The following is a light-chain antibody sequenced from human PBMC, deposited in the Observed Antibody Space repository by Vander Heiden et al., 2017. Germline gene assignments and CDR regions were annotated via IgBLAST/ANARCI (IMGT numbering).Light chain of an antibody. J-gene: IGKJ4*01. Sequence: DMVKSQRPDPLAGSLRERATITCKSSQGVLYSSNNKNYLAWYQQKPGQPPKLLIYWASTRESGVPDRFSGSGSGTDFTLTISSLQAEDVAVYYCQQYYSTPLTFGGGTKVEIK. CDR1: QGVLYSSNNKNY. V-gene: IGKV4-1*01. CDR2: WAS. CDR3: QQYYSTPLT.